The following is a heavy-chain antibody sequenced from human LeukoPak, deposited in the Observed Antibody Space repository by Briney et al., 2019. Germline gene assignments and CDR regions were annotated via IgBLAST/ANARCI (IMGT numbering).Heavy chain of an antibody. Sequence: ASVKVSCKASGYTFTGYYMHWVRQAPGQGLEWMGWINPNSGGTNYAQKFQGRVTMTRDASISTAYMELSRLRSDDTAVYYCAIPSSSFPSPFDYWGQGTLVTVSS. D-gene: IGHD6-6*01. CDR1: GYTFTGYY. J-gene: IGHJ4*02. CDR3: AIPSSSFPSPFDY. CDR2: INPNSGGT. V-gene: IGHV1-2*02.